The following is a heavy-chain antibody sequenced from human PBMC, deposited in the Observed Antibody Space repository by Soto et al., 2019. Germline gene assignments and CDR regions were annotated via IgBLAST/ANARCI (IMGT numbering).Heavy chain of an antibody. Sequence: GGSLRLSCAASGFTFSSYGMHWVRQAPGKGLEWVAVISYDGSNKYYADSVKGRFTISRDNSKNTLYLQMNSLRAEDTAVYYCAKDLGASGSNAFDIWGQGTMVTVSS. D-gene: IGHD2-15*01. V-gene: IGHV3-30*18. J-gene: IGHJ3*02. CDR1: GFTFSSYG. CDR3: AKDLGASGSNAFDI. CDR2: ISYDGSNK.